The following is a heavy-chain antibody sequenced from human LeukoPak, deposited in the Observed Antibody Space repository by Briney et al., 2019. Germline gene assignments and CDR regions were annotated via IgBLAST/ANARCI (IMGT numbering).Heavy chain of an antibody. Sequence: GDSVKVSCKASGGTFSSYAISWVRQAPGQGLEWMGGIIPIFGTANYAQKFQGRVTITADESTSTAYMELSSLRSEDTAVYYCARARADGYYDSSGFGYWGQGTLVTVSS. CDR2: IIPIFGTA. V-gene: IGHV1-69*13. CDR3: ARARADGYYDSSGFGY. D-gene: IGHD3-22*01. J-gene: IGHJ4*02. CDR1: GGTFSSYA.